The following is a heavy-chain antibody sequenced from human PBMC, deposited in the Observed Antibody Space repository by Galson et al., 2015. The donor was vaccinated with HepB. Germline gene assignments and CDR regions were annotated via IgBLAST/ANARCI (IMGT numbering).Heavy chain of an antibody. D-gene: IGHD5-12*01. J-gene: IGHJ6*03. Sequence: SLRLSCAASGFIFSSYGMHWVRQAPGKGLEWVAVISYDGSNKYYADSVKGRFTISRDNSKNTLYLQMNSLRAEDTAVYYCAKGANYYYYYMDVWGKGATVTVSS. V-gene: IGHV3-30*18. CDR3: AKGANYYYYYMDV. CDR2: ISYDGSNK. CDR1: GFIFSSYG.